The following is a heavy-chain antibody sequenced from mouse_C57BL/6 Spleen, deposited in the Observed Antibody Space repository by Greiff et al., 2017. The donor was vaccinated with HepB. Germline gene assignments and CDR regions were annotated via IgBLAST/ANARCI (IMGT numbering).Heavy chain of an antibody. CDR2: ISSGSSTI. V-gene: IGHV5-17*01. Sequence: EVQVVESGGGLVKPGGSLKLSCAASGFTFSDYGMHWVRQAPEKGLEWVAYISSGSSTIYYADTVKGRFTISRDNAKNTLFLQMTSLRSEDTAMYYCARGDGNFLAWFAYWGQGTLVTVSA. D-gene: IGHD2-1*01. J-gene: IGHJ3*01. CDR3: ARGDGNFLAWFAY. CDR1: GFTFSDYG.